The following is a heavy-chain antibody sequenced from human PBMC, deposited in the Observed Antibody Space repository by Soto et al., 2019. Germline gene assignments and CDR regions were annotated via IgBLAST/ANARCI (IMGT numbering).Heavy chain of an antibody. CDR1: GFTFDDYA. CDR3: AKDSRYRSSSYFDY. CDR2: ISGDGGST. Sequence: GESLKISCAASGFTFDDYAMHWVRQAPGKGLEWVSLISGDGGSTYYADSVKGRFTISRDNSKNSLYLQMNSLRTEDTALYYCAKDSRYRSSSYFDYWGQGTLVTVSS. J-gene: IGHJ4*02. V-gene: IGHV3-43*02. D-gene: IGHD6-6*01.